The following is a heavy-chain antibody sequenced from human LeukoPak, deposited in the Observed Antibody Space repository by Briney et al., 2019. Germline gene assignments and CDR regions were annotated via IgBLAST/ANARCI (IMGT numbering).Heavy chain of an antibody. CDR3: ARSGGYSGYSSV. Sequence: PSETLSLTCSVSAGSLSNHWSWIRQPPGKGLEWIGYIYYSGTINYNPSLKSRVTISIDTSKNQFSLKLSSVTAADTAVYYCARSGGYSGYSSVWSQGTLVTVSS. V-gene: IGHV4-59*01. J-gene: IGHJ4*02. CDR2: IYYSGTI. D-gene: IGHD5-12*01. CDR1: AGSLSNH.